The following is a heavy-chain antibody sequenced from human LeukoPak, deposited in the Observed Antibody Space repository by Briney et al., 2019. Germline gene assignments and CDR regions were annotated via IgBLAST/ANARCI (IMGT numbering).Heavy chain of an antibody. CDR3: ARGGGY. J-gene: IGHJ4*02. CDR1: GGSISSYY. CDR2: IYYSGST. V-gene: IGHV4-59*12. Sequence: SETLSLTCTVSGGSISSYYWSWIRQPPGKGLEWIGYIYYSGSTNYNPSLKSRVTISVDTSKNQFSLKLSSVTAADTAVYYCARGGGYWGQGTLVTVSS.